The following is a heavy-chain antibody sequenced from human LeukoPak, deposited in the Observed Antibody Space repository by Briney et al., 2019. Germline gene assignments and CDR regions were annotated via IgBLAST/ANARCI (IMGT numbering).Heavy chain of an antibody. CDR2: INPNGGGA. CDR3: ARRGVHSDYGGVGLDY. CDR1: GYIFTSYH. J-gene: IGHJ4*02. Sequence: ASVKVSCKASGYIFTSYHIHWVRQAPGQGLEWMGVINPNGGGATYAQKFQGRITMTRDTSASTVYMELSSLRSEDTAIYYCARRGVHSDYGGVGLDYWGQGTLVTVSS. V-gene: IGHV1-46*01. D-gene: IGHD4-17*01.